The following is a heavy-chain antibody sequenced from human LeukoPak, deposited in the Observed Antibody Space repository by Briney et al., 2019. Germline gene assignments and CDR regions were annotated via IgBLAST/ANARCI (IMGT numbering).Heavy chain of an antibody. D-gene: IGHD5-24*01. CDR2: ISTSGSTI. Sequence: PGGSLRLSCAASGFSFRTYEMTWVRQAPGKGLEWVSHISTSGSTINYADSVKGRFTISRDNAKNSLYLQMNSLRAEDTAVYYCASPRDGYNPFDYWGQGTLVTVSS. J-gene: IGHJ4*02. CDR3: ASPRDGYNPFDY. CDR1: GFSFRTYE. V-gene: IGHV3-48*03.